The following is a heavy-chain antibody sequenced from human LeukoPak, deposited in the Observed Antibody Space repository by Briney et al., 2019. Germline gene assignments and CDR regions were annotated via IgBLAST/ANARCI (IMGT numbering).Heavy chain of an antibody. V-gene: IGHV3-11*01. CDR3: TRQWSPGTDY. D-gene: IGHD2-15*01. Sequence: GGSLRLSCAASGFTFSDYYMSWIRQAPGKGLEWVSYISSSGSTMYYADFVKGRFTISKDNAKNSLYLQMNSLRAEDTDVYYCTRQWSPGTDYWGQGTLVTVSS. J-gene: IGHJ4*02. CDR1: GFTFSDYY. CDR2: ISSSGSTM.